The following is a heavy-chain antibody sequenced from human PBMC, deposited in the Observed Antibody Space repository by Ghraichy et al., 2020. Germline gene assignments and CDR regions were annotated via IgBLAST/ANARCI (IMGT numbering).Heavy chain of an antibody. Sequence: ASVKVSCKASGYNLTRYAMHWVRQAPGQRLEWMGRINGGNGETKYSQKFQGRVFITRDTSASIVYMGLTSLRSEDTSVYYCARDRRQYDTLTGYSYWFDPWGQGTLVTVSS. J-gene: IGHJ5*02. CDR3: ARDRRQYDTLTGYSYWFDP. D-gene: IGHD3-9*01. CDR2: INGGNGET. V-gene: IGHV1-3*01. CDR1: GYNLTRYA.